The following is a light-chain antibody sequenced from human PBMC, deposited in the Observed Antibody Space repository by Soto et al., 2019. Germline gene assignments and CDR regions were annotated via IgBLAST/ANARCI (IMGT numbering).Light chain of an antibody. CDR3: QQYGSSPRT. CDR2: GAS. J-gene: IGKJ1*01. V-gene: IGKV3-20*01. Sequence: EIVLTQSPGTLSLSPGERATLSCRASQSVSSSYLAWYQQKPGQAPRLLIYGASSRATGIPDRFSGSGSGADFPLIIRRMEPEDFAVYYCQQYGSSPRTFGQGTKVDIK. CDR1: QSVSSSY.